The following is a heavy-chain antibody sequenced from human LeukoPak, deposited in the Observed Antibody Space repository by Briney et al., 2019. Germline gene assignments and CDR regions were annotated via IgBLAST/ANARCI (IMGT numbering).Heavy chain of an antibody. J-gene: IGHJ6*02. Sequence: GGSLRLSCAASGFTFSNAWMSWVRQAPGKGLEWVGRIKNNGDGGTTDYAAPVKGRFSISRDDSKNTLYLQMNSLRAEDTAVYYCAKNLHCSSTSCSYYYYYGMDVWGQGTTVTVSS. CDR3: AKNLHCSSTSCSYYYYYGMDV. CDR1: GFTFSNAW. D-gene: IGHD2-2*01. V-gene: IGHV3-15*01. CDR2: IKNNGDGGTT.